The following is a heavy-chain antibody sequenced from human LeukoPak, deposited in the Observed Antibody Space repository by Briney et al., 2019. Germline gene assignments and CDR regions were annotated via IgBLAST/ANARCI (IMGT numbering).Heavy chain of an antibody. J-gene: IGHJ6*03. D-gene: IGHD2-2*01. Sequence: GASVKVSCKASGYTFISYGITWVRQAPGPGLGWMGWINTYNGNTNYAQKLQGRVTMTTDTSTSTAYMELRSLRSDDTAVYYCARRGPYCSSSSCYDGHYYYYYFMDVWGKGTTVTVSS. CDR2: INTYNGNT. CDR1: GYTFISYG. CDR3: ARRGPYCSSSSCYDGHYYYYYFMDV. V-gene: IGHV1-18*01.